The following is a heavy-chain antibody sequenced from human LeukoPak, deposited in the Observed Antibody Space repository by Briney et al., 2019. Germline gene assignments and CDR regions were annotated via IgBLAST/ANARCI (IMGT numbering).Heavy chain of an antibody. D-gene: IGHD1-7*01. CDR2: ISYDGSNK. J-gene: IGHJ4*02. V-gene: IGHV3-30*03. CDR1: GFTFSSYG. CDR3: ARGGELLNY. Sequence: GSLRLSCAASGFTFSSYGMHWVRQAPGKGLEWVAVISYDGSNKYYADSVKGRFTISRDNSKNTLYLQMNSLRAEDTAVYYCARGGELLNYLGQGTLVTVSS.